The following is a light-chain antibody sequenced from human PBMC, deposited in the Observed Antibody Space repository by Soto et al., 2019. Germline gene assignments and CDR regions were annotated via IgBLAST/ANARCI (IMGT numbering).Light chain of an antibody. CDR3: QQCGGSPLYA. CDR2: CAS. CDR1: QSVNSNY. V-gene: IGKV3-20*01. J-gene: IGKJ2*01. Sequence: EIVLTQSPGTLSLSPGGRATLSCRASQSVNSNYLAWYQQKPGQAPRLLIYCASNRATGIPDRFTGSGSGTDFTLTISRLEPEDFAVYYCQQCGGSPLYAFGQGTKLEIK.